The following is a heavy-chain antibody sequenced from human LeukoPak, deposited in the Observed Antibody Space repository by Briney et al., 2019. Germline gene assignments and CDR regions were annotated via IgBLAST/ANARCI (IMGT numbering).Heavy chain of an antibody. CDR3: AKALVYYDFWSGYYFDY. J-gene: IGHJ4*02. D-gene: IGHD3-3*01. CDR1: GFTFSRHW. V-gene: IGHV3-7*03. CDR2: IKEDGSER. Sequence: GGSLRLSCAASGFTFSRHWITWVRQAPGKGLEWVANIKEDGSERYYVDSIKGRFTISRDNAKNTLYLQMNSLRAEDTAVYYCAKALVYYDFWSGYYFDYWGQGTLVTVSS.